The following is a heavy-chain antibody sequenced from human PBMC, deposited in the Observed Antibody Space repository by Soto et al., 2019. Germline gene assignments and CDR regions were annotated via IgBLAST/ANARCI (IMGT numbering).Heavy chain of an antibody. J-gene: IGHJ6*02. CDR2: IYYSGST. Sequence: LSLPCTVSGGSISSGDYYWSWIRQPPGKGLEWIGYIYYSGSTYYNPSLKSRVTISVDTSKNQFSLKLSSVTAADTAVYYCARDNRGLSSSGMDVWGQGTTVTVSS. CDR3: ARDNRGLSSSGMDV. V-gene: IGHV4-30-4*01. CDR1: GGSISSGDYY. D-gene: IGHD6-13*01.